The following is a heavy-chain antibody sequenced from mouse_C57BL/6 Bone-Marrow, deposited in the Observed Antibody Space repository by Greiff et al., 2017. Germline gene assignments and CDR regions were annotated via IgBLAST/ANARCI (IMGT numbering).Heavy chain of an antibody. J-gene: IGHJ3*01. Sequence: QVQLQQSGAELVRPGTSVKVSCKASGYAFTNYLIEWVKQRPGQGLEWIGVINPGSGGTNYNEKFKGKATLTADKSSSTAYMQLSSLTSEDSVVYFCAIHYGSSFFAYWGQGTLVTVSA. D-gene: IGHD1-1*01. CDR2: INPGSGGT. CDR3: AIHYGSSFFAY. CDR1: GYAFTNYL. V-gene: IGHV1-54*01.